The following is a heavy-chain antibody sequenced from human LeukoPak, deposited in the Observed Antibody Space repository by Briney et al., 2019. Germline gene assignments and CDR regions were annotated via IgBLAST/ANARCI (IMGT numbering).Heavy chain of an antibody. V-gene: IGHV3-20*04. Sequence: GGSLRLSCEPSGFTFDDYGMSWVRQAPGKGLDWVSGINWNGGSTGYADSVKGRFTISRDNAKNSLYLQMNSLRAEDTAVYYCAGSYYFGSETYYNEDYWGQGTLVTVSS. J-gene: IGHJ4*02. CDR3: AGSYYFGSETYYNEDY. CDR2: INWNGGST. CDR1: GFTFDDYG. D-gene: IGHD3-10*01.